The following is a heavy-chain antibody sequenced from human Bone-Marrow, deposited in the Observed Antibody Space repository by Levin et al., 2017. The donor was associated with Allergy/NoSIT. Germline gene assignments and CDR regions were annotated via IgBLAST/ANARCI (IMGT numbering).Heavy chain of an antibody. J-gene: IGHJ6*02. CDR1: GDSVSSNSAA. CDR3: ARVATGGKVWYNYGMDV. Sequence: SQTLSLTCAISGDSVSSNSAAWNWIRQSPSRGLEWLGRTYYRSKWYNDYAVSVKSRITINPDTSKNQFSLQLNSVTPEDTAVYYCARVATGGKVWYNYGMDVWGQGTTVTVSS. V-gene: IGHV6-1*01. CDR2: TYYRSKWYN. D-gene: IGHD1-1*01.